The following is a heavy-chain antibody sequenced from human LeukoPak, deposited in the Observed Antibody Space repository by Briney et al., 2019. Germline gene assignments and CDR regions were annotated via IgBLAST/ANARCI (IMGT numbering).Heavy chain of an antibody. CDR2: INPNSGGT. CDR3: ARGSPQFRDYYDSSGYYAGFDY. J-gene: IGHJ4*02. Sequence: ASVKVSCKASGYTFTGYYMHWVRQAPGQGLEWMGWINPNSGGTNYAQKFQGRATMTRDTSISTAYMELSRLRSDDTAVYYCARGSPQFRDYYDSSGYYAGFDYWGQGTLVTVSS. V-gene: IGHV1-2*02. CDR1: GYTFTGYY. D-gene: IGHD3-22*01.